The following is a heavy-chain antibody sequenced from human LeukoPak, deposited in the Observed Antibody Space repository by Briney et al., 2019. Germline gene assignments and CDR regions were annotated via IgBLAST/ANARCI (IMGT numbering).Heavy chain of an antibody. V-gene: IGHV4-30-4*01. CDR1: GGSISSGDYY. Sequence: SETLSLTCTVSGGSISSGDYYWSWIRQPPGKGLEWIGCIYYSGSTYYNPSLKSRVTIAVDTSKNQFCLKLSSVTAADTAVYYCARGWGLYYDSSGPGAFDIWGQGTMVTVSS. CDR3: ARGWGLYYDSSGPGAFDI. J-gene: IGHJ3*02. D-gene: IGHD3-22*01. CDR2: IYYSGST.